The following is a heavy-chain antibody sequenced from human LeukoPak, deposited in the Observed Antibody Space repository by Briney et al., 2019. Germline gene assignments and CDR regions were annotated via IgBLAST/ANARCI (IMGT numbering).Heavy chain of an antibody. Sequence: GGSLRLSCAASGFTFSSYAMSWVRQAPGKGLEWVSAISGSGGSTYYADSVKGRFTISRDNSKNTLYLQMNSLRAEDTALYYCAKKSDYYDSSGRIHYYMDVWGKGTTVTVSS. CDR2: ISGSGGST. CDR1: GFTFSSYA. CDR3: AKKSDYYDSSGRIHYYMDV. D-gene: IGHD3-22*01. J-gene: IGHJ6*03. V-gene: IGHV3-23*01.